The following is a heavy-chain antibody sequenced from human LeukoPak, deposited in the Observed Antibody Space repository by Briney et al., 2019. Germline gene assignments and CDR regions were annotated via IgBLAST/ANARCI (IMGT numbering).Heavy chain of an antibody. J-gene: IGHJ6*04. V-gene: IGHV1-69*01. Sequence: AASVKVSCKASGGTFSSYAISWVRQAPGQGGEWMGGIITIFGTAKYVQKFQGRVTITADESTSTAYMELSSLRSEDTAVYYCARSAWDGSGSYMLDLRTYYYYGMDVWGKGTTVTVPS. CDR1: GGTFSSYA. D-gene: IGHD3-10*01. CDR3: ARSAWDGSGSYMLDLRTYYYYGMDV. CDR2: IITIFGTA.